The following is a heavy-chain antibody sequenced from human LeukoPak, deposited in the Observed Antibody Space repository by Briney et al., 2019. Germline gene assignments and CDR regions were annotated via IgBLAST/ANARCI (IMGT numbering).Heavy chain of an antibody. V-gene: IGHV3-7*01. CDR3: ARDFSSGWYWDY. CDR1: GFTFSSYW. D-gene: IGHD6-19*01. Sequence: PGGSLRLSCAASGFTFSSYWMSWVRQAPGKGLEWVANIKQDGSEKYYVDAVKGRFTISRDNAKNSLYLQMHSLRAEETAVYCCARDFSSGWYWDYWGQGTLVTVSS. CDR2: IKQDGSEK. J-gene: IGHJ4*02.